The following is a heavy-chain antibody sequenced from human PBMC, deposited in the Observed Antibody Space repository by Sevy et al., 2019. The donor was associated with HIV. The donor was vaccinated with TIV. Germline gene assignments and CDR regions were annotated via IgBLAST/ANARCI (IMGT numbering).Heavy chain of an antibody. CDR3: ANLPFDYYGSGSYYYYYYYGMDV. CDR1: GFTFSSYA. CDR2: ISGSGGST. Sequence: GGSLRLSCAASGFTFSSYAMSWVRQAPGKGLEWVSAISGSGGSTYYADSVKGRFTISRDNSKNTLYLQMNSLRAEATAVYYCANLPFDYYGSGSYYYYYYYGMDVWGQGTTVTVSS. D-gene: IGHD3-10*01. J-gene: IGHJ6*02. V-gene: IGHV3-23*01.